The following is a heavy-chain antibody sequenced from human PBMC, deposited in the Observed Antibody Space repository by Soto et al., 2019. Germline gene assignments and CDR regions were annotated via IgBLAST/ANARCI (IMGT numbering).Heavy chain of an antibody. V-gene: IGHV3-48*03. CDR1: GFTFNDFE. J-gene: IGHJ4*02. CDR3: ASGFARFNN. CDR2: IDGSGATK. Sequence: EVPLLESGGGLVQPGGSLRLSCGVSGFTFNDFEMNWVRQAPGKGPEWLAYIDGSGATKKYADSVRGRFTISGENPNNSLFLRRSSLCAADTAIYYCASGFARFNNWGKGTLGSVPS.